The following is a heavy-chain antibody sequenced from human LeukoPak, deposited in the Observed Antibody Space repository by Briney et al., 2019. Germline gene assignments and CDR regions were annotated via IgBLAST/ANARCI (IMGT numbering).Heavy chain of an antibody. V-gene: IGHV4-61*01. CDR2: IYYSGST. CDR1: GGSVSSGSYY. J-gene: IGHJ6*02. CDR3: ARMGKQWLITH. D-gene: IGHD6-19*01. Sequence: SETLSLTCTVSGGSVSSGSYYWSWIRQPPGKGLEWIGYIYYSGSTNYNPSLKSRVTISVDTSKNQFSLKLSSVTAADTAVYYCARMGKQWLITHWGQGTTVTVSS.